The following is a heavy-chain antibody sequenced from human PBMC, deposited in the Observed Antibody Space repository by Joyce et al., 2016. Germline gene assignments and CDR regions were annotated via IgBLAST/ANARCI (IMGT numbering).Heavy chain of an antibody. D-gene: IGHD3-3*01. CDR2: VHYSGTT. CDR1: GGSVSEYY. V-gene: IGHV4-59*02. CDR3: ARRWSGTDY. Sequence: QVQLQESGPGLVKPSETLSLTCTVYGGSVSEYYWSWIRQPPGKGLEWIGYVHYSGTTRYNPSLKSRVTISMDTSKNQFSLRLTSVTAADTAVYYCARRWSGTDYWGQGTLVTVSS. J-gene: IGHJ4*02.